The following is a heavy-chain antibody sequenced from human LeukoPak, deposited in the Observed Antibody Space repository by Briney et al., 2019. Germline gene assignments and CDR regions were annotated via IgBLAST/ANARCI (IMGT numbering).Heavy chain of an antibody. D-gene: IGHD6-19*01. V-gene: IGHV4-34*01. J-gene: IGHJ4*02. CDR3: ARHQAVAFDY. Sequence: SETLSLTCAVYGGSFSGYYWSWIRQPPGKGLEWIGEINHSGSTNYNPSLKSRVTISVDTSKNQFSLKLSSVTAADTAVYYCARHQAVAFDYWGQGTLVTVSS. CDR2: INHSGST. CDR1: GGSFSGYY.